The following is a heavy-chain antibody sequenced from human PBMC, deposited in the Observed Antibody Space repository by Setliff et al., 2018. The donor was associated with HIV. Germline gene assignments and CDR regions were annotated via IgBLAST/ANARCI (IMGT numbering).Heavy chain of an antibody. J-gene: IGHJ3*01. CDR1: GGSISSSNW. CDR2: IYHSGSA. Sequence: SETLSLTCAVSGGSISSSNWWSWVRQPPGKGLEWIGEIYHSGSANYNPSLKSRVIISIDKSKNKFSLKLTSVTAADTAVYYCAKEGGLYFGMLIHDAIDLWGQGTMVTVSS. V-gene: IGHV4-4*02. CDR3: AKEGGLYFGMLIHDAIDL. D-gene: IGHD3-3*01.